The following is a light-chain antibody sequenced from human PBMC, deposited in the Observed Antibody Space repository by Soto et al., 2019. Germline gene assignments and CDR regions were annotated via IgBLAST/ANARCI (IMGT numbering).Light chain of an antibody. J-gene: IGKJ1*01. CDR1: QSVSSN. V-gene: IGKV3-15*01. CDR2: GAS. Sequence: EIVMTQSPATLSVSPGERATLSCRASQSVSSNLAWYQQKPGQAPRLLIYGASTRATGIPARFSGSGSGTEFTLTISSLQSEDFAVYYCQQYNNWPPATFGRGPKVEIK. CDR3: QQYNNWPPAT.